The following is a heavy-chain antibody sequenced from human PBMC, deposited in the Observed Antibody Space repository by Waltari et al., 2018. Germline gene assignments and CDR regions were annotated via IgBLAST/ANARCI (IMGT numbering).Heavy chain of an antibody. J-gene: IGHJ6*02. CDR2: IYTSGST. Sequence: QVQLQESGPGLVKPSQTLSLTCTVSGGSISSGSYYWSWIRRPAGKGLEWIGRIYTSGSTNYNPPLKSRVTISVDTSKNQFSLKLSSVTAADTAVYYCARDRRVLRFLEWSRAYYYGMDVWGQGTTVTVSS. CDR3: ARDRRVLRFLEWSRAYYYGMDV. V-gene: IGHV4-61*02. D-gene: IGHD3-3*01. CDR1: GGSISSGSYY.